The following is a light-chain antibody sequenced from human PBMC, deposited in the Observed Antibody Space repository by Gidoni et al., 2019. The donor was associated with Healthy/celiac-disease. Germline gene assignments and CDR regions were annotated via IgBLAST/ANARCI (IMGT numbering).Light chain of an antibody. J-gene: IGKJ2*01. CDR2: GAS. CDR3: QQYGSSLYT. Sequence: EIVLTQSPGTLSLSPGERATLSCRASQSVSSSYLAWYQQKPGQAPRLLIYGASSRAPGIPDRCSGSGSGTDFTLTISRLEPEDFAVYYCQQYGSSLYTFGQGTKLEIK. CDR1: QSVSSSY. V-gene: IGKV3-20*01.